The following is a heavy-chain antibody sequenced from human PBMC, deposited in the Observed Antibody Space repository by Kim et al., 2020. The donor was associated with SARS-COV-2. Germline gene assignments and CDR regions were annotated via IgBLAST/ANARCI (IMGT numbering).Heavy chain of an antibody. CDR2: IYYSGST. CDR3: ARDWTYCGGDCSTFAY. D-gene: IGHD2-21*02. Sequence: SETLSLTCTVSGGSVSSGSYYWSWIRQPPGKGLEWIGYIYYSGSTNYNPSLKSRVTISVDTSKNQFSLKLSSVTAADTAVYYCARDWTYCGGDCSTFAYWGQGTLVTVSS. J-gene: IGHJ4*02. CDR1: GGSVSSGSYY. V-gene: IGHV4-61*01.